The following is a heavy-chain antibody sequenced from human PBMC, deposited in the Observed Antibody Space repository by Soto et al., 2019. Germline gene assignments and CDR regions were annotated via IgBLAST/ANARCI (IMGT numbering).Heavy chain of an antibody. V-gene: IGHV1-18*01. CDR1: GYTFTSYG. CDR3: AIRGYSYGRDYFDY. Sequence: ASVKVSFKASGYTFTSYGISWLRQAPGQGLEWMGWISAYNGNTNYAQKLQGRVTMTTDTSTSTAYMELRSLRSDDTAVYYCAIRGYSYGRDYFDYWGQGTLVTVSS. CDR2: ISAYNGNT. J-gene: IGHJ4*02. D-gene: IGHD5-18*01.